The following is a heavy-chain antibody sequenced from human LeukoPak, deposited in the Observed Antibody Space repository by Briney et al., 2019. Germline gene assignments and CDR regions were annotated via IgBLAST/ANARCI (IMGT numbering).Heavy chain of an antibody. Sequence: GGSLRLSCAASGFTFNKYWMTWVRQAPGKGLEWVAHIKQDGSEKYYVDSVKGQFTISRDNAKNSLYLQMNSLRAEDTAVYYCARVRVASSYGMDVWGQGTTVTVSS. CDR3: ARVRVASSYGMDV. CDR2: IKQDGSEK. CDR1: GFTFNKYW. J-gene: IGHJ6*02. V-gene: IGHV3-7*01. D-gene: IGHD2-21*01.